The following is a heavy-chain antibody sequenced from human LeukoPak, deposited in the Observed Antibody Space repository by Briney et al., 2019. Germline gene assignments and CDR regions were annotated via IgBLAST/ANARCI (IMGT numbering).Heavy chain of an antibody. CDR1: GYTLTELS. J-gene: IGHJ4*02. D-gene: IGHD3-9*01. CDR2: FDPEDGET. V-gene: IGHV1-24*01. CDR3: ATAPLSAPQKRYFGY. Sequence: ASVKVSCKVSGYTLTELSMHWVRQAPGKGLEWMGGFDPEDGETIYAQKFQGRVTMSEDTSTDTAYMELSSLRSEDTAVYYCATAPLSAPQKRYFGYWGQGTLVTVSS.